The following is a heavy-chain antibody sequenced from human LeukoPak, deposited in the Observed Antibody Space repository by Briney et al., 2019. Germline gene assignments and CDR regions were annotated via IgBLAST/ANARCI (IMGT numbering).Heavy chain of an antibody. V-gene: IGHV3-33*01. CDR1: GFTFGSYG. Sequence: PGRSLRLSCEASGFTFGSYGMHWVRQAPGKGLEWVAIIWHDGSTQPYADSVKGRFIITRDDSKNTLYLEMNSLRVEDTAVYYCAREASGYYRDFWGQGTLVIVSS. J-gene: IGHJ4*02. CDR3: AREASGYYRDF. CDR2: IWHDGSTQ. D-gene: IGHD3-3*01.